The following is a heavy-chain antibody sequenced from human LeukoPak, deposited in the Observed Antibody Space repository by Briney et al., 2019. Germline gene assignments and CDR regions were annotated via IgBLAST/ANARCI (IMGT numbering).Heavy chain of an antibody. J-gene: IGHJ4*02. V-gene: IGHV3-30*18. CDR1: GFTFRSFG. D-gene: IGHD3-22*01. Sequence: GGSLRLSCAASGFTFRSFGMLWVRQAPGKGLEWVALTSYDGSDNYYADSVKGRFTISRDNSRNTLYLQMNTLRAEDTAVYYCAKNLYHYDASSYLFDYRGQGTMVTVYS. CDR3: AKNLYHYDASSYLFDY. CDR2: TSYDGSDN.